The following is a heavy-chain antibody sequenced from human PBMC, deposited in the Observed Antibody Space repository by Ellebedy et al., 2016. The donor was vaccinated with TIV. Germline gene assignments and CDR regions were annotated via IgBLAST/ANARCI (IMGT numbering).Heavy chain of an antibody. CDR1: GGSISSYY. D-gene: IGHD2-2*01. CDR2: IYYSGST. J-gene: IGHJ4*02. CDR3: ARGTGRNIVVVDY. Sequence: SETLSLTCTVSGGSISSYYWSWIRQPPGKGLEWIGYIYYSGSTNYNPSLKSRVTISVDTSKNQFSLKLSSVTAADTAVYYCARGTGRNIVVVDYWGQGTLVTVSS. V-gene: IGHV4-59*12.